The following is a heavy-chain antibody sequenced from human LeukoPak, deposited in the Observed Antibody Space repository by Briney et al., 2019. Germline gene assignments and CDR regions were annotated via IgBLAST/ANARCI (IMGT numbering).Heavy chain of an antibody. CDR3: ARDHIVVVPAPPPRYYYYYMDV. V-gene: IGHV1-69*05. J-gene: IGHJ6*03. CDR1: GGTFSSYA. CDR2: IIPIFGTA. D-gene: IGHD2-2*01. Sequence: SVKVSCKASGGTFSSYAISWVRQAPGQGLEWMGRIIPIFGTANYAQKFQGRITITTDESTSTAYMELSSLRSEDTAVYYCARDHIVVVPAPPPRYYYYYMDVWGKGTTVTVSS.